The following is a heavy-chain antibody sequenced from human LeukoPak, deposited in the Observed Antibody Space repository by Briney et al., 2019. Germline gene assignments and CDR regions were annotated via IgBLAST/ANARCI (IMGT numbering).Heavy chain of an antibody. J-gene: IGHJ4*02. Sequence: ALVKVSCKASGGTFSSYAISWVRQAPGQGLDWMGGIIPIFGTANYAQKFQGRVTIAADESTSTAYMVLSSLRSEDTAVYYCARAADIVVVPAANKVSLDYWGQGTLVTVSS. CDR1: GGTFSSYA. CDR2: IIPIFGTA. V-gene: IGHV1-69*13. D-gene: IGHD2-2*01. CDR3: ARAADIVVVPAANKVSLDY.